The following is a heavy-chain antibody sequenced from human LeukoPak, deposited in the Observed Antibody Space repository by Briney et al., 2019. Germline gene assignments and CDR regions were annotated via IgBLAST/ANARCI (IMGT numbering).Heavy chain of an antibody. CDR3: ASSGIVGATMGFDY. CDR1: GGSISGYY. V-gene: IGHV4-59*12. J-gene: IGHJ4*02. CDR2: IYYSGST. D-gene: IGHD1-26*01. Sequence: PSETLSLTCTVSGGSISGYYWSWLRQPPGKGLEWIGYIYYSGSTNYNPSLKSRVTISVDTSKNQFSLKLSSVTAADTAVYYCASSGIVGATMGFDYWGQGTLVTVSS.